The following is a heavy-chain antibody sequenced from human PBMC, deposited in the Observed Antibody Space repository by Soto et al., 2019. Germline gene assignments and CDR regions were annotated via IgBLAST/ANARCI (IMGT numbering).Heavy chain of an antibody. Sequence: GGSLRLSCAASGFTFSSYWMSWVRQAPGKGLEWVANIKQDGSEKYYVESVKGRFTISRDNAKNSLYLQMNSLRAEDTAVYYCARTTAVAGTPEFDYWGQGALVTV. CDR2: IKQDGSEK. CDR1: GFTFSSYW. D-gene: IGHD6-19*01. V-gene: IGHV3-7*01. CDR3: ARTTAVAGTPEFDY. J-gene: IGHJ4*02.